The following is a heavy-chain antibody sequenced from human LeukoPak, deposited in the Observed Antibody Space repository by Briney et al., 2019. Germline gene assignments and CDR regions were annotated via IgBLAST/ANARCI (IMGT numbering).Heavy chain of an antibody. D-gene: IGHD5-18*01. CDR1: GFTFSSYS. J-gene: IGHJ6*02. CDR3: ARDTAMVNYYYGMDV. CDR2: ISSSSSYI. V-gene: IGHV3-21*01. Sequence: GSLRLSFAASGFTFSSYSMNWVRQAPGKGLEWVSSISSSSSYIYYADSVKGRFTISRDNAKNSLYLQMNSLRAEDTAVYYCARDTAMVNYYYGMDVWGQGTTITVSS.